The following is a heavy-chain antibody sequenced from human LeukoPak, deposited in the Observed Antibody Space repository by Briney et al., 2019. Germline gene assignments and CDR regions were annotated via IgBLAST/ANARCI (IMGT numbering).Heavy chain of an antibody. CDR3: ARDRYDYIWGSYRRSGAFDI. J-gene: IGHJ3*02. CDR2: TYYRSKWYN. CDR1: GDSVSSNSAA. D-gene: IGHD3-16*02. Sequence: SQTLSLTCAISGDSVSSNSAAWNWIRQSPSRGLEWLGRTYYRSKWYNDYAVSVKSRITINPDTSKNQFSLQPNSVTPEDTAVYYCARDRYDYIWGSYRRSGAFDIWGQGTMVTVSS. V-gene: IGHV6-1*01.